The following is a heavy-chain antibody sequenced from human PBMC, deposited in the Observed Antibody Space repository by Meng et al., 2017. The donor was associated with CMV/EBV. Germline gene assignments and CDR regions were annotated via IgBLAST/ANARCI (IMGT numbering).Heavy chain of an antibody. D-gene: IGHD5-12*01. Sequence: GESLKISCAASGFPFSSYAMHWVRQAPGKGLEWVAVISYDGSNKYYADSVKGRFTISRDNSKNTLYLQMNSLRAEDTAVYYCARDHFRGGYDLTFDYWGQGTLVTSPQ. CDR3: ARDHFRGGYDLTFDY. V-gene: IGHV3-30*04. CDR1: GFPFSSYA. J-gene: IGHJ4*02. CDR2: ISYDGSNK.